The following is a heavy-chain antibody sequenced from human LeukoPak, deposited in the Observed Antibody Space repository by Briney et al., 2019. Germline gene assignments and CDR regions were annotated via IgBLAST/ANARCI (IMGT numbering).Heavy chain of an antibody. CDR2: INPNSGGT. J-gene: IGHJ6*02. CDR3: AREQGNRITGTTGSDMDV. V-gene: IGHV1-2*06. CDR1: GYTFTGYY. Sequence: ASVKVSCKASGYTFTGYYMHWVRQAPGQGLEWMGRINPNSGGTNYAQKFQGRVTMTRDTSISTAYMELSRLRSDDTAVYYCAREQGNRITGTTGSDMDVWGQGTTVTVSS. D-gene: IGHD1-7*01.